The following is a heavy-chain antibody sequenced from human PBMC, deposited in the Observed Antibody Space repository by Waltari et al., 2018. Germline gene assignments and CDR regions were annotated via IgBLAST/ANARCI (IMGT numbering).Heavy chain of an antibody. V-gene: IGHV4-39*07. D-gene: IGHD3-16*01. J-gene: IGHJ6*03. CDR1: GDSTSITSYY. CDR2: MFYSGIT. Sequence: QLQLQESGPGLVEPSETLSLTCTVSGDSTSITSYYWGWIRQTPGKGLEWIGSMFYSGITYYNPSLKSRVTISLDTSKNQFSLKVSSVTAADTAVYYCARAGARGNYFSYFYYMDIWGKGTTVTISS. CDR3: ARAGARGNYFSYFYYMDI.